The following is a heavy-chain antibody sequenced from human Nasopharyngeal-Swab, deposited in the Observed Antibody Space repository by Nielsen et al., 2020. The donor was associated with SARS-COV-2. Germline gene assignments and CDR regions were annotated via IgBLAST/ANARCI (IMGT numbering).Heavy chain of an antibody. CDR2: MNSDGRTI. J-gene: IGHJ4*02. Sequence: GGSLRLSCAASGFAFSSYWMHWVRQAPGKGLVWVSRMNSDGRTINYADSVKGRFTISGDNAQNTLYLQMNSLRDEDTAVYYCARAGNYRFDYWGQGTLVTVSS. D-gene: IGHD1-7*01. CDR3: ARAGNYRFDY. CDR1: GFAFSSYW. V-gene: IGHV3-74*01.